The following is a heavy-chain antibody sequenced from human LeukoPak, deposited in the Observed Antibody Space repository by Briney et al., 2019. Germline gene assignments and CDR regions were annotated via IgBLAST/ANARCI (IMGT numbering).Heavy chain of an antibody. J-gene: IGHJ3*02. Sequence: GGSLRLSCAASEFTFSSYGMHWVRQAPGKGLEWVAFIRYDGINKYYADSVKGRFTISRDSFKNTLYLQMNSLRPEDTAVYYCAKEGDYYGSGSYRDGFDIWGQGTRATVSS. D-gene: IGHD3-10*01. CDR3: AKEGDYYGSGSYRDGFDI. V-gene: IGHV3-30*02. CDR1: EFTFSSYG. CDR2: IRYDGINK.